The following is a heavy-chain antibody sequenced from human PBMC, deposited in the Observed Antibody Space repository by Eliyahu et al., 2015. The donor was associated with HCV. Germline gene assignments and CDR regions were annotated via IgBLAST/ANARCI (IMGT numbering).Heavy chain of an antibody. CDR3: ARALYTRAPDWFDS. CDR2: VYYSGST. Sequence: LSLTCTVSGGSISNHYWSWIRQTPGKGLEWIGDVYYSGSTNYNPSLKSRVTMSVDTSNNQFSLKLTSVTTADTAVYYCARALYTRAPDWFDSWGQGTLVTVSS. J-gene: IGHJ5*01. D-gene: IGHD6-13*01. V-gene: IGHV4-59*11. CDR1: GGSISNHY.